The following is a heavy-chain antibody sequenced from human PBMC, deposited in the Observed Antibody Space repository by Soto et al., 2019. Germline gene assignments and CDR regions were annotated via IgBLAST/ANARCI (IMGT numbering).Heavy chain of an antibody. V-gene: IGHV4-34*01. CDR1: GGSFSGYY. Sequence: TLSLTCAVYGGSFSGYYWSWIRQPPGKGLEWIGEINHSGSTNYNPSLKSRVTISVDTSKNQFSLKLSSVTAADTAVYYCARGPSLAAAGTGVDYWGQGTLVTVSS. CDR3: ARGPSLAAAGTGVDY. D-gene: IGHD6-13*01. CDR2: INHSGST. J-gene: IGHJ4*02.